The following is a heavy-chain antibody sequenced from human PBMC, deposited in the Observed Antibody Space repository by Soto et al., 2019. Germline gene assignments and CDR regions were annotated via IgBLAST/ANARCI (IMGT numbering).Heavy chain of an antibody. CDR2: IIPLFGTT. CDR3: ARALGSGYEPGDY. Sequence: QVQLVQSGAEVKKPGSSVKVSCKASGDTFSGYSISWVRQAPGQGLEWMGGIIPLFGTTNYAQRFQGRVTITADKSTSTAYMELSSLKSEDTAIYYCARALGSGYEPGDYWGQGTLVTVSS. CDR1: GDTFSGYS. V-gene: IGHV1-69*14. D-gene: IGHD5-12*01. J-gene: IGHJ4*02.